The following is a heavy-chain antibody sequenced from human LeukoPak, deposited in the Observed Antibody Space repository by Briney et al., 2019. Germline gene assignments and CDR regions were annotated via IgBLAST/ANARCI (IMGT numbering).Heavy chain of an antibody. CDR1: GFTFSSYA. D-gene: IGHD3-10*01. CDR3: ARAPRYYGSGSYFDY. CDR2: ISSNGGST. Sequence: GGSLRLSCAASGFTFSSYAMHWVRQAPGKGLEYVSAISSNGGSTYYANSVKGRFAISRDNSKNTLYLQMGSLRAEDMAVYYCARAPRYYGSGSYFDYWGQGTLVTVSS. J-gene: IGHJ4*02. V-gene: IGHV3-64*01.